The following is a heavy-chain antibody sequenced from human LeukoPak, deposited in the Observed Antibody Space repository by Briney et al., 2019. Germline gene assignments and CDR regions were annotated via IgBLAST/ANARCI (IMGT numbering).Heavy chain of an antibody. CDR3: ARGAANLVS. CDR1: GFTFSNYW. J-gene: IGHJ5*02. V-gene: IGHV3-7*03. Sequence: GGSLRLSCAASGFTFSNYWMGWVRQAPGKGLEWVANIRKDGSERNHVDSVKGRFTISRDDAKNSLYLQMNSLRVEDTAIYYCARGAANLVSWGQGTLVTVSS. CDR2: IRKDGSER. D-gene: IGHD2-15*01.